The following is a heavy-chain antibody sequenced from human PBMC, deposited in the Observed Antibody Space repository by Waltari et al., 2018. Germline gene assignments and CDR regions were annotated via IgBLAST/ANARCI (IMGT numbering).Heavy chain of an antibody. D-gene: IGHD1-26*01. CDR2: IYYSGST. Sequence: QLQLQESGPGLVKPSETLSLTCTVSGSSISSSSYYWGWIRQPQGKGLEWIGSIYYSGSTYYNPSLKSRVTISVDTSKNQFSLTLSSVTAADPAVYYCARDKWELPGGDYWGQGTLVTVSS. CDR1: GSSISSSSYY. J-gene: IGHJ4*02. CDR3: ARDKWELPGGDY. V-gene: IGHV4-39*07.